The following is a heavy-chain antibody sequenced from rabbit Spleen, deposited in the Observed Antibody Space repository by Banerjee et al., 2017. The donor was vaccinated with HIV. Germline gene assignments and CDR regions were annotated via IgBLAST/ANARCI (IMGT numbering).Heavy chain of an antibody. J-gene: IGHJ4*01. Sequence: QLEESGGGLVQPGGSLKLSCKASGFTLSSYYMNWVRQAPGKGLEWIGYIDPVFGATYYATWVNGRFTISSQNAQNTLYLQLNSLTAADTATYFCVRGASSSGYYSLWGQGTLVTVS. D-gene: IGHD1-1*01. CDR1: GFTLSSYY. V-gene: IGHV1S7*01. CDR3: VRGASSSGYYSL. CDR2: IDPVFGAT.